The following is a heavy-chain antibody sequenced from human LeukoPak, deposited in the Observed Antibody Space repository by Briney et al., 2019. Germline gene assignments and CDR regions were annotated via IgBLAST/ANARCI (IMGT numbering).Heavy chain of an antibody. V-gene: IGHV4-59*08. CDR3: ARPLGNGFTYWYFDL. D-gene: IGHD5-24*01. J-gene: IGHJ2*01. CDR1: GGSIRSDY. CDR2: MYYSGST. Sequence: SETLSLTCTVSGGSIRSDYWTWIRQPPGKGLEWIGYMYYSGSTNHNPSLKSRVTMSLDTSKNQLSLKVRSVTAADTAVYYCARPLGNGFTYWYFDLWGRGTLVTVSS.